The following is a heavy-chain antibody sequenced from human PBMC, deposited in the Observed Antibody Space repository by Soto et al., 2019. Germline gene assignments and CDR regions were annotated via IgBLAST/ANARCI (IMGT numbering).Heavy chain of an antibody. Sequence: ASVKVSCKASGYTLTGYYMHWVRQAPGQGLEWMGWINPNSGGTNYAQKFQGWVATTRDTSISTAYMELSRLRSDDTAVYYCAREGAVAGTQYGMDVWGQGTTVTVSS. CDR2: INPNSGGT. D-gene: IGHD6-19*01. V-gene: IGHV1-2*04. CDR3: AREGAVAGTQYGMDV. CDR1: GYTLTGYY. J-gene: IGHJ6*02.